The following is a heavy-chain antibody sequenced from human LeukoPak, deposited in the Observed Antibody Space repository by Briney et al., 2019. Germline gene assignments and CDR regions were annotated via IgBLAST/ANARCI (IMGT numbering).Heavy chain of an antibody. CDR3: SRDATGDH. J-gene: IGHJ4*02. V-gene: IGHV3-53*01. CDR2: IYSGGST. CDR1: GFTFSSYE. Sequence: PGGSLRLSCAASGFTFSSYEMNWVRQAPGKGLEWVSVIYSGGSTYYADSVKGRFTISRDNSKNTLYLQMNSLRAEDTAVYYCSRDATGDHWGQGTLVSVSS.